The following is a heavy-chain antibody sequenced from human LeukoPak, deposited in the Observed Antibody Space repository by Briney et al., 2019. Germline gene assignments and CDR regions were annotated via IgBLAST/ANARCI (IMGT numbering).Heavy chain of an antibody. J-gene: IGHJ5*02. D-gene: IGHD5-18*01. CDR3: AKGSYGYVRWFDT. Sequence: GGSLRLSCAASGFTFSSYAMSWVRQAPGKGLEGVSAIIGSGGSTYYADSVKGRFTISRDNSKNTLYLQMNSLRAEDTAVYYCAKGSYGYVRWFDTWGQGTLVTVSS. CDR1: GFTFSSYA. CDR2: IIGSGGST. V-gene: IGHV3-23*01.